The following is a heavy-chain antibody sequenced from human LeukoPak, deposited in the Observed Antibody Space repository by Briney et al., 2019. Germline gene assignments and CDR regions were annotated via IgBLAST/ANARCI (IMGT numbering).Heavy chain of an antibody. Sequence: SETLSLTCTVSGGSISSSSYYWGWIRQPPGKGLEWIGSIYYSGSTYYNPSLKSRVTISVDTSKNQFSLKLSSVTAADTAVYYCARHPGLMVRTFDYWGQGTLVTVSS. CDR1: GGSISSSSYY. J-gene: IGHJ4*02. CDR2: IYYSGST. D-gene: IGHD2-8*01. CDR3: ARHPGLMVRTFDY. V-gene: IGHV4-39*01.